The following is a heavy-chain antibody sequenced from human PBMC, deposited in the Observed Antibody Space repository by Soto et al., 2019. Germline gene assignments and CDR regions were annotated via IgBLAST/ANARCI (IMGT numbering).Heavy chain of an antibody. J-gene: IGHJ5*02. V-gene: IGHV4-31*03. Sequence: QVQLQESGPGLVKPSQTLSLTCTVSGGSISSGGYYWSWIRQHPGKGLEWIGYIYYSGSTYYNPSIKSRVTISVDTSKNQCSLKLSSVTAAETAVYYCALWFGELLMDFRTWGQGTLVSVSS. D-gene: IGHD3-10*01. CDR3: ALWFGELLMDFRT. CDR1: GGSISSGGYY. CDR2: IYYSGST.